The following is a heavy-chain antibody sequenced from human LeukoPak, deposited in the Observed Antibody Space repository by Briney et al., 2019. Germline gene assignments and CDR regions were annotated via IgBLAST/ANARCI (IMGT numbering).Heavy chain of an antibody. V-gene: IGHV3-7*05. Sequence: GGSLRLSCAASGFTFSSHRMTWIRQAPGKKLEFLANIGPGGAEKNHADFVKGRFTISRDNARNSLFLQMNSLRVDDTAVYHCARDVGGGFFDFWGQGSLVTVSS. D-gene: IGHD3-10*01. CDR1: GFTFSSHR. CDR2: IGPGGAEK. CDR3: ARDVGGGFFDF. J-gene: IGHJ4*02.